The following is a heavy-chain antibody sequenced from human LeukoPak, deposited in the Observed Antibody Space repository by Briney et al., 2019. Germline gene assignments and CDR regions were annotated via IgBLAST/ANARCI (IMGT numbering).Heavy chain of an antibody. CDR1: GGSISSYY. CDR2: IYHSGST. J-gene: IGHJ1*01. V-gene: IGHV4-39*07. Sequence: SETLSLTCTVSGGSISSYYWGWIRQPPGKGLEWIGSIYHSGSTYYNPSLKSRVTISVDTSKNQFSLKLSSVTAADTAVYYCARAMTTVTHTEYFQHWGQGTLVTVSS. D-gene: IGHD4-17*01. CDR3: ARAMTTVTHTEYFQH.